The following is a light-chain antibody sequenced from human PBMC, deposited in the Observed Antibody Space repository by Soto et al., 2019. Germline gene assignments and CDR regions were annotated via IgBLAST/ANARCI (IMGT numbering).Light chain of an antibody. J-gene: IGKJ1*01. CDR1: QSVSSN. CDR2: GAS. V-gene: IGKV3-15*01. CDR3: QQYNNWPPWT. Sequence: EIVMTQSPATLSVSPGERATLSCRASQSVSSNLAWYQQNPGQAPRLLIYGASTRATGIPARFIGSGSGTEFTLTISSLQSEDFAVYSCQQYNNWPPWTFGQGTKLEIK.